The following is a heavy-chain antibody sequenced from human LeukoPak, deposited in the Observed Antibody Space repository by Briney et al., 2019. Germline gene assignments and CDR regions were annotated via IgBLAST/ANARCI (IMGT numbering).Heavy chain of an antibody. CDR1: GDSISSRSYY. D-gene: IGHD6-6*01. CDR3: ARDVSSMFPNWFDP. Sequence: SETLSLTCSVSGDSISSRSYYWTWIRQHPEKGLEWIGYTWNSGSTNYNPALKSRVTISVDTSKNHFSLKLTSVTAADTAIYYCARDVSSMFPNWFDPWGQGVLVIVSS. CDR2: TWNSGST. V-gene: IGHV4-31*03. J-gene: IGHJ5*02.